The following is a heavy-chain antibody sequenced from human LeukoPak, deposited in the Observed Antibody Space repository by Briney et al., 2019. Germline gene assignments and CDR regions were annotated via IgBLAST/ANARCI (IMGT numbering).Heavy chain of an antibody. CDR1: GFTFTYFA. CDR3: AKDLSSGYQLLYRAFYFDY. V-gene: IGHV3-23*01. CDR2: ISSSGDST. J-gene: IGHJ4*02. Sequence: GGSLRLSCAASGFTFTYFAFSWVRQAPGKGLEWVSTISSSGDSTYYADSVKGRFTLSRDNSKNTLYLQMNSLRAEDTAVYYCAKDLSSGYQLLYRAFYFDYWGQGTLVTVSS. D-gene: IGHD2-2*02.